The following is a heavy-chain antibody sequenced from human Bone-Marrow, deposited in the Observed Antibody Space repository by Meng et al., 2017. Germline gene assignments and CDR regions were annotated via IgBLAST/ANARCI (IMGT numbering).Heavy chain of an antibody. Sequence: HLQLQESGSGLVKPSQTLSLTCAASGGSFSSGGYSWSWIRQPPGKGLEWIGYIYHSGTTYYNPSLKSRVTISVDRSKNQFSLKLTSVTAADTAVYYCARDLPYASGAGGFDPWGQGTLVTVSS. V-gene: IGHV4-30-2*01. J-gene: IGHJ5*02. CDR2: IYHSGTT. D-gene: IGHD3-10*01. CDR1: GGSFSSGGYS. CDR3: ARDLPYASGAGGFDP.